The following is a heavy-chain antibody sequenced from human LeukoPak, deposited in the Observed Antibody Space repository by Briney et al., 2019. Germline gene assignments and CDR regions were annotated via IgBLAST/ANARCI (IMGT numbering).Heavy chain of an antibody. CDR3: ARDQLLWFGNDY. V-gene: IGHV3-48*01. J-gene: IGHJ4*02. CDR2: ISTSSRTI. CDR1: GFIFSTYS. Sequence: PGGSLRLSCAASGFIFSTYSMNWVRQAPGKGLEWVSYISTSSRTIYYADSVRGRFTISRDDAKNSLFLQMNSLRAEDTAVYYCARDQLLWFGNDYWGQGTLVTVSS. D-gene: IGHD3-10*01.